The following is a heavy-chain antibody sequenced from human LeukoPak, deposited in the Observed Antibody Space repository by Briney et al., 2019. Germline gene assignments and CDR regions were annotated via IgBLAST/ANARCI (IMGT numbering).Heavy chain of an antibody. CDR3: AKGIYSSGWSYFDY. D-gene: IGHD6-19*01. CDR2: IKEDGSEE. Sequence: GGSLRLSCAASGFTFSSYWMSWVRQAPGKGLEWVANIKEDGSEEYYVDSVKGRFTISRDNTKNSLYLQMNSLRAEDTAVYYCAKGIYSSGWSYFDYWGHGTLVTVSS. V-gene: IGHV3-7*03. CDR1: GFTFSSYW. J-gene: IGHJ4*01.